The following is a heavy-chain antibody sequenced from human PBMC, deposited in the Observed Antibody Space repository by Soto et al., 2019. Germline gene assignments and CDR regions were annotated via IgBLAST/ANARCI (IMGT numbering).Heavy chain of an antibody. J-gene: IGHJ6*02. CDR2: ISGYNGNT. CDR3: SRFIMVGGWFDPKYYYGMDV. Sequence: QVQLVQSGAEVKKPGASVTVSCKTSGYTFSNYGINWVRQAPGQGLEWMGWISGYNGNTNYAQTVQGRVTMTTDTSAGTVYMELRSLKSDDTAIYYCSRFIMVGGWFDPKYYYGMDVWGQGTTVTVAS. D-gene: IGHD6-19*01. CDR1: GYTFSNYG. V-gene: IGHV1-18*01.